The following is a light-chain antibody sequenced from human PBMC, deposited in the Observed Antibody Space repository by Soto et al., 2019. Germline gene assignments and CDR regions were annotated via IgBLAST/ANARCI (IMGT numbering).Light chain of an antibody. Sequence: DVQMTQSPSSLSASVGDRVTITCRASQSINNWLVWYQQKPGKAPKFLIYDASTLETGVPSRFSGSASGTEFTLTISGLQPEDVASYYCQQYDTYPLTFGGGTRVELK. CDR3: QQYDTYPLT. CDR2: DAS. CDR1: QSINNW. V-gene: IGKV1-5*01. J-gene: IGKJ4*01.